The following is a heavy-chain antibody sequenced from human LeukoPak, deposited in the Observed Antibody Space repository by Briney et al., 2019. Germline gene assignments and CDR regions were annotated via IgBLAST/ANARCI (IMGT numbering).Heavy chain of an antibody. CDR1: GFTVITND. CDR2: LSSDGNT. CDR3: ARGVEPLAANTLAY. V-gene: IGHV3-53*01. D-gene: IGHD1-14*01. J-gene: IGHJ4*02. Sequence: GGSLRLSCAASGFTVITNDMTWVRQAPGKGLEWVSVLSSDGNTKYADSVQGRFTISRDNSKNTLYLEMNSLSPDDTAVYYCARGVEPLAANTLAYWGQGTLVTGSS.